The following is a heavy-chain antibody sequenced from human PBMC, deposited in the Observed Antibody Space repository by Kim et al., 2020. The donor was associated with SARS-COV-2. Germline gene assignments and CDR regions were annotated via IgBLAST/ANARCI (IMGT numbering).Heavy chain of an antibody. CDR2: ISGSGGST. V-gene: IGHV3-23*01. Sequence: GGSLRLSCAASGFTFSSYAMSWVRQAPGKGLEWVSAISGSGGSTYYADSVKGRFTISRDNSKNTLYLQMNSLRAEDTAVYYCAKDAIPDVGYSSGWYEGGDHNWFDPWGQGTLVTVSS. D-gene: IGHD6-19*01. CDR3: AKDAIPDVGYSSGWYEGGDHNWFDP. J-gene: IGHJ5*02. CDR1: GFTFSSYA.